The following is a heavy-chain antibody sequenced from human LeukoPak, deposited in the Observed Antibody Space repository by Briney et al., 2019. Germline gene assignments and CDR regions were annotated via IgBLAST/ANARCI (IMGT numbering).Heavy chain of an antibody. CDR3: ARASVGSYGPEGYYYGMDV. D-gene: IGHD5-18*01. CDR1: GLTLSKYG. V-gene: IGHV3-30*03. CDR2: VSYDGSNK. Sequence: GGSLRLSCAASGLTLSKYGIHWVRQAPGKGLEWVAVVSYDGSNKNYIDSMKGRFIISRDNYNSTVYLQMNSLRAEDTAVYYCARASVGSYGPEGYYYGMDVWGQGTTVTVSS. J-gene: IGHJ6*02.